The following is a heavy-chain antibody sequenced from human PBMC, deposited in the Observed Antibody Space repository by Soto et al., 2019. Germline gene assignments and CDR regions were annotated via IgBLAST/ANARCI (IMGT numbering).Heavy chain of an antibody. J-gene: IGHJ4*01. CDR1: GFTFGTYA. Sequence: GGSLRLSCAVSGFTFGTYAMHWVRQAPGKGLEWVAVIYYDGSNRYYGDAVKGRFTISRDNSKSTLYLQMSSLRAKDTAVYYCARAFCTNGVCYYFFDYWGHGTLVTVSS. CDR3: ARAFCTNGVCYYFFDY. CDR2: IYYDGSNR. V-gene: IGHV3-33*01. D-gene: IGHD2-8*01.